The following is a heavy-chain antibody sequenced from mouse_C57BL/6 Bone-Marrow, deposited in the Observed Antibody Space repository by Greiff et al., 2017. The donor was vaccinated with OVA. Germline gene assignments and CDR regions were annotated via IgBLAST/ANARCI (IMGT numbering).Heavy chain of an antibody. J-gene: IGHJ3*01. CDR3: ARRDGRGFAY. Sequence: EVKLQESGGDLVKPGGSLKLSCAASGFTFSSYGMSWVRQTPDKRLEWVATISSGGSYTYYPDSVKGRFTISRDNAKNTRYLQMSSLKSEDTAMYYCARRDGRGFAYWGQGTLVTVSA. V-gene: IGHV5-6*02. D-gene: IGHD1-1*01. CDR2: ISSGGSYT. CDR1: GFTFSSYG.